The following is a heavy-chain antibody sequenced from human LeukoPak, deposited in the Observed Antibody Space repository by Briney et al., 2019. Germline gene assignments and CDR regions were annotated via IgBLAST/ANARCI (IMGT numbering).Heavy chain of an antibody. J-gene: IGHJ6*02. CDR2: TYYRSKWYN. CDR1: GDSVSSESAA. D-gene: IGHD2-15*01. Sequence: SQTLSLTCVISGDSVSSESAAWNWIRQSPSRGLEWLGRTYYRSKWYNDYAVSAKGRILINPDTSKNQISLQLNSVSPDDTAVYYCAREGYSYNYYSMDVWGQGTTVTVSS. V-gene: IGHV6-1*01. CDR3: AREGYSYNYYSMDV.